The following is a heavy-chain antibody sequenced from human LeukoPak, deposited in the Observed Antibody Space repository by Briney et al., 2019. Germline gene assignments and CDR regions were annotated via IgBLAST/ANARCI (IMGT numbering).Heavy chain of an antibody. CDR1: GFTFSSYG. CDR3: AKDSGSGYPRAYFQH. V-gene: IGHV3-30*18. Sequence: GGSLRLSCAASGFTFSSYGMHWVRQAPGKGLGWVAVISYDGSNKYYADSVKGRFTISRDNSKNTLYLQMNSLRAEDTAVYYCAKDSGSGYPRAYFQHWGQGTLVTVSS. J-gene: IGHJ1*01. D-gene: IGHD3-22*01. CDR2: ISYDGSNK.